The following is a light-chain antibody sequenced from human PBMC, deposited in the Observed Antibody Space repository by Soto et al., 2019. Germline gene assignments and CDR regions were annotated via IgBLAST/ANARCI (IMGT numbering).Light chain of an antibody. CDR3: QQTDDFPLT. CDR1: QGIYSR. V-gene: IGKV1D-12*01. J-gene: IGKJ4*01. Sequence: DIQMTQSPSSVSASVGDTVTITCRASQGIYSRLAWCQQKPGKAPELLIYATSTLQNGVPSRFSGSGFGTDFTLSISSLQPEDSASYFCQQTDDFPLTFGGGTKVDIK. CDR2: ATS.